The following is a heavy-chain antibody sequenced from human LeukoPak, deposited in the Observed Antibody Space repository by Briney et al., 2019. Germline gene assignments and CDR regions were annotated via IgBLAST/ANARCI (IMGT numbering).Heavy chain of an antibody. CDR3: AKDQRRSTWNYGDALDF. D-gene: IGHD1-7*01. V-gene: IGHV3-30*19. CDR1: GFTFSSYG. Sequence: GRSLRLSCAASGFTFSSYGMHWVRQAPGKGLEWVAVISDDGSNTYYAYSAKGRFTISRDNSKNTVYLQMNSLRAEDTAVYYCAKDQRRSTWNYGDALDFWGQGTMVFVSS. J-gene: IGHJ3*01. CDR2: ISDDGSNT.